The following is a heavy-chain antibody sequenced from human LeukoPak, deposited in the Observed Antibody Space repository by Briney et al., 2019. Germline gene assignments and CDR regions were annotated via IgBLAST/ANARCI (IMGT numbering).Heavy chain of an antibody. CDR1: GYTFAGYY. J-gene: IGHJ4*02. CDR2: INPKIGGT. V-gene: IGHV1-2*02. CDR3: AREIGPGSFFDN. Sequence: ASVKVSCKASGYTFAGYYMHWVRQAPGQGLEWMGWINPKIGGTNYAQKFQGRVTMTRDTSISTAYMELSRLRSDDTAVYYCAREIGPGSFFDNWGQGTLVTVSS.